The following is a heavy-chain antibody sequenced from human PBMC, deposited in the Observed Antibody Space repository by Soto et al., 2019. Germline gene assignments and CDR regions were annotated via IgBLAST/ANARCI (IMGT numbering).Heavy chain of an antibody. D-gene: IGHD3-3*02. CDR1: GSPFSTYG. CDR2: ISNGGDYI. V-gene: IGHV3-21*01. Sequence: EVQVVESGGGLVKPGGSLRLSCTASGSPFSTYGMNWVRQAPGKGLEWISSISNGGDYIYYADSVQGRFTISRDNAKNSLYLQMNSLRAEDTAVYFCARAGSAGSSIRYWGQGTLVTVSS. J-gene: IGHJ4*02. CDR3: ARAGSAGSSIRY.